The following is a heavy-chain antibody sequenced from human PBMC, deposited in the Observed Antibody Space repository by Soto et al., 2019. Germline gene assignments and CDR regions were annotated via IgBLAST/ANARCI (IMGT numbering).Heavy chain of an antibody. CDR2: ISSSGSTI. D-gene: IGHD1-7*01. J-gene: IGHJ3*02. CDR3: ARDPNRGTTYAFDI. CDR1: GFTFSDYY. V-gene: IGHV3-11*01. Sequence: PGGSLRLSCAASGFTFSDYYMSWIRQAPGKGLEWVSYISSSGSTIYYADSVKGRFTISRDNAKNSLYLQMNSLRAEDTAVYYCARDPNRGTTYAFDIWGQGTMVTVSS.